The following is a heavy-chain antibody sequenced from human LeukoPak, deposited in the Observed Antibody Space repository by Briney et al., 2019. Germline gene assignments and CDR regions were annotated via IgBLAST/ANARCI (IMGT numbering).Heavy chain of an antibody. CDR2: MNPNSGNT. Sequence: ASVKVSCKASGYTFTSYDINWVRQATGQGLEWMGWMNPNSGNTGYAQKFQGRVTMTRNTSISTAYMELSSLRSEDTAVYYCARVSGYYGSGSYYNHYYYYGMDVWGQGTTVTVSS. D-gene: IGHD3-10*01. CDR3: ARVSGYYGSGSYYNHYYYYGMDV. J-gene: IGHJ6*02. CDR1: GYTFTSYD. V-gene: IGHV1-8*01.